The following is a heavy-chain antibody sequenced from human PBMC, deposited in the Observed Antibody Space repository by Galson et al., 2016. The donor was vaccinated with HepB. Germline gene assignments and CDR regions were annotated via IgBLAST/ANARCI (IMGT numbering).Heavy chain of an antibody. J-gene: IGHJ5*02. CDR2: ISAGGVNT. D-gene: IGHD6-19*01. Sequence: SLRLSCAASGFPFNNYVLGWVRQAPAKGLEWVSLISAGGVNTYSADSVKGRFTISRDNSKNTLYLQMDSLRADDTAVHYCACKYSTGWYAGAFDPWGQGTLVTVSS. CDR1: GFPFNNYV. V-gene: IGHV3-23*01. CDR3: ACKYSTGWYAGAFDP.